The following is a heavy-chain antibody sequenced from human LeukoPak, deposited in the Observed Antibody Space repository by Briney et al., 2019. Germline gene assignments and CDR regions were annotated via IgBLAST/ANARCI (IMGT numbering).Heavy chain of an antibody. J-gene: IGHJ4*02. CDR2: TSYSEGT. CDR1: GGSVGRGGYY. V-gene: IGHV4-31*03. Sequence: SETLSLTCTVSGGSVGRGGYYWNWIRQHPGKGLEWIGFTSYSEGTYYNPSLMSRITISVDRSQNQFSLKMRDVTAADTAVYFCATADWESFYFDSWGQGALVAVSS. CDR3: ATADWESFYFDS. D-gene: IGHD1-26*01.